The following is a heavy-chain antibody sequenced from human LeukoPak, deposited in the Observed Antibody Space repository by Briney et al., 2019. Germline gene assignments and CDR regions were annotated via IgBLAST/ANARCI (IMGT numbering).Heavy chain of an antibody. CDR3: ARDYEEPEYSSSSGFAGNDY. J-gene: IGHJ4*02. CDR1: GFTFSSYG. CDR2: IWYDGSNK. D-gene: IGHD6-6*01. V-gene: IGHV3-33*01. Sequence: PGGSLRLSCAASGFTFSSYGMPWVRQAPGKGLEWVAVIWYDGSNKYYADSVKGRFTISRDNSKNTLYLQMNSLRAEDTAVYYCARDYEEPEYSSSSGFAGNDYWGQGTLVTVSS.